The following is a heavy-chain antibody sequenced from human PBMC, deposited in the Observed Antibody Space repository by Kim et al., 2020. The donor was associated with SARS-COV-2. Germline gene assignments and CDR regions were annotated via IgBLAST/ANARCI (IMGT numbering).Heavy chain of an antibody. J-gene: IGHJ4*02. V-gene: IGHV3-23*01. D-gene: IGHD2-15*01. CDR1: GFSFSNRG. Sequence: GGSLRLSCAASGFSFSNRGMSWVRRAPGKGLEWVSVISDNSGSIYYADSVKGRFTISRDNSKNSVYLQMNSLRVDDTAVYYCVKCSSSSCLDSYFDYWGQGNLDTVSS. CDR3: VKCSSSSCLDSYFDY. CDR2: ISDNSGSI.